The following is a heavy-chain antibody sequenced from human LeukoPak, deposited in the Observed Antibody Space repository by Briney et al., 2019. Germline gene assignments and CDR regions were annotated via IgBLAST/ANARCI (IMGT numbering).Heavy chain of an antibody. CDR1: GYTFTSYG. V-gene: IGHV1-18*01. Sequence: GASVKVSCKASGYTFTSYGISWVRQAPGQGLEWMGWISAYNGNTNYAQKLQGRVTMTTDTSTSTAYMELRSLGSDDTAVYYCARDVDRLAKSYYYYYMDVWGKGTTVTVSS. J-gene: IGHJ6*03. D-gene: IGHD3-3*02. CDR2: ISAYNGNT. CDR3: ARDVDRLAKSYYYYYMDV.